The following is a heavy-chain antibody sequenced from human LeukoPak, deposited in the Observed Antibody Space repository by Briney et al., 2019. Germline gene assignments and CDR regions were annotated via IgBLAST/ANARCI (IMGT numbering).Heavy chain of an antibody. D-gene: IGHD3-22*01. CDR2: ISSSSNYI. Sequence: GGSLRLSCAASGFTFSIYTMNWVRLAPGKGLEWVSSISSSSNYIYYADSVKGRFTISRDNAKNSLYLQMNSLRAEDTAVYYCARDYDGSGYFGYWGQGTLVTVSS. CDR3: ARDYDGSGYFGY. J-gene: IGHJ4*02. V-gene: IGHV3-21*01. CDR1: GFTFSIYT.